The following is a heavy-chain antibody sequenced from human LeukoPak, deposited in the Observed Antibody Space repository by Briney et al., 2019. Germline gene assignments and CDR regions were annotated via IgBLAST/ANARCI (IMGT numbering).Heavy chain of an antibody. CDR3: ARRRYCSGGSCAPFWFDP. D-gene: IGHD2-15*01. V-gene: IGHV5-51*01. CDR2: IYPGDSDT. J-gene: IGHJ5*02. CDR1: GYSFTSYW. Sequence: GESLKISCKGSGYSFTSYWIGWVRQMPGKGLEWMGIIYPGDSDTRYSPSFQGQVTISADKSISTAYLQWSSLKASDTAMYYCARRRYCSGGSCAPFWFDPWGQGTLVTVSS.